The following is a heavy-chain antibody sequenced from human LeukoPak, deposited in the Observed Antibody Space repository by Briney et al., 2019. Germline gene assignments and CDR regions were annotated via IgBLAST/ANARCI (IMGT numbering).Heavy chain of an antibody. Sequence: SETLSLTCAVYGESFSAYFWNWIRQAPGKPLEYIGEINHRGSSHYDPSLKTRVTLSVDTSKNQFSLKLTSVTAADTAVYFCARGSSFDGYCSAGACDAGYYDSWGQGTPVTVSS. D-gene: IGHD2-15*01. J-gene: IGHJ4*02. CDR2: INHRGSS. CDR1: GESFSAYF. CDR3: ARGSSFDGYCSAGACDAGYYDS. V-gene: IGHV4-34*01.